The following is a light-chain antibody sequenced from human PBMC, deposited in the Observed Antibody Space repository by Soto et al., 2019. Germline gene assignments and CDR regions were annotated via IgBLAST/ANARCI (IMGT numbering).Light chain of an antibody. J-gene: IGKJ5*01. CDR1: QDISNY. V-gene: IGKV1-33*01. CDR3: QQYDNLPIT. Sequence: DIRITHSPSSLLASXEARVTITXXASQDISNYLNWYQQKPGKAPKLLIYDASNLETGVPSRFSGSGSGTDFTFTISSLQPEDIATYYCQQYDNLPITFGQGTRLENK. CDR2: DAS.